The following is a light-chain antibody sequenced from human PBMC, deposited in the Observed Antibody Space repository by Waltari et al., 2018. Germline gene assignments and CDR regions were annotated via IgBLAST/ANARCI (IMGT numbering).Light chain of an antibody. J-gene: IGKJ1*01. Sequence: EVVMTQSPATLSVSPGERVPLSCRTSQSAKTSLAWYQQTLGQAPRLLIYRASTGAAGVPDRFSGSGSGAEFTLTISSLQSEESAIYYCQQYNIWPWTFGPGTNVDIK. CDR2: RAS. V-gene: IGKV3D-15*01. CDR3: QQYNIWPWT. CDR1: QSAKTS.